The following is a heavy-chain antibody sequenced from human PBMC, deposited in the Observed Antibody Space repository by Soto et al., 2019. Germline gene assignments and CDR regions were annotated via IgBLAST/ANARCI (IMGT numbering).Heavy chain of an antibody. J-gene: IGHJ4*02. D-gene: IGHD6-13*01. CDR2: IVPIRRTA. Sequence: SVKVSCQASGSTFSSCPINWVRQAPRQGLEWVGGIVPIRRTADYAQTFQGRVSITADESARTSYMELRSLRSQDTAVYYCVRDSGAKLSSSWGQGTLVTVSS. CDR1: GSTFSSCP. V-gene: IGHV1-69*13. CDR3: VRDSGAKLSSS.